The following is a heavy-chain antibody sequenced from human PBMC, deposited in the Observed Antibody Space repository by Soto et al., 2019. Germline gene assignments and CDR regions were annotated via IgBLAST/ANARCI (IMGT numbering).Heavy chain of an antibody. D-gene: IGHD6-13*01. CDR2: ISYDGTNK. CDR1: GFTFSYYD. Sequence: QVQLVESGGGVVQPGRSLRLSCAGSGFTFSYYDIHWVRQAPGKGLEWVAVISYDGTNKYYADSVKGRFTISRDNSKNTLYLQMNSLRAEDTAMYYCAKDQVRIEAAGFRAGWRHWGQGTLVTVSS. J-gene: IGHJ1*01. CDR3: AKDQVRIEAAGFRAGWRH. V-gene: IGHV3-30*18.